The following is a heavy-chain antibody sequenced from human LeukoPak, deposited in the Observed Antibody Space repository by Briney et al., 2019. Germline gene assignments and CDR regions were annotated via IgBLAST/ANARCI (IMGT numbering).Heavy chain of an antibody. CDR1: GFTLSSYA. CDR2: ISGSAGIT. Sequence: GGSLRLSCAASGFTLSSYAMSWVRQAPGKGLEWVSAISGSAGITYYADSVKGRFTISRDNSKNTLYLQMNSLRADDTAVYHCAKDPRVATIEIFDYWGQGTLVTASS. D-gene: IGHD5-12*01. J-gene: IGHJ4*02. V-gene: IGHV3-23*01. CDR3: AKDPRVATIEIFDY.